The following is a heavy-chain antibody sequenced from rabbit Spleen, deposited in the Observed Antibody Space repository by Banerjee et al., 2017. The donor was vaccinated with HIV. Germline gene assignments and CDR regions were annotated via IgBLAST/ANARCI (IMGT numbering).Heavy chain of an antibody. CDR1: GVSFSDREV. V-gene: IGHV1S45*01. Sequence: EQLEESGGDLVQPEGSLTLTCKASGVSFSDREVMCWVRQAPGKGLEWIACINTVTAKVVYATWATGRFTISKTSSTTVTLQMTSLTVADTATYFCARDTGTSFSRYGMDLWGPGTLVTVS. CDR2: INTVTAKV. J-gene: IGHJ6*01. CDR3: ARDTGTSFSRYGMDL. D-gene: IGHD7-1*01.